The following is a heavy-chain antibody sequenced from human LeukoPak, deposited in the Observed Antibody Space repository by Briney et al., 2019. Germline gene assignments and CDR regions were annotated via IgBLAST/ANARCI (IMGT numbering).Heavy chain of an antibody. CDR1: GFTFSSYA. D-gene: IGHD2-15*01. Sequence: GSLRLSCATSGFTFSSYAMSWVRQAPGKGLEWVSVIVGSGGSTYYADSVKGRFTISRDNSKNTLYLQMNSLRAEDTAAYHCAKLGLYCSGGYCYSQYYFDYWGQGTLVTVSS. CDR3: AKLGLYCSGGYCYSQYYFDY. CDR2: IVGSGGST. V-gene: IGHV3-23*01. J-gene: IGHJ4*02.